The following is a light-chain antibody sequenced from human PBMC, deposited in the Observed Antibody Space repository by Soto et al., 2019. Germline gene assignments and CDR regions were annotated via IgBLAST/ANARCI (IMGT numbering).Light chain of an antibody. CDR2: DVS. CDR3: SSFSSSSTLVV. Sequence: QSALTQPASVSGSPGQSITISCSGTNSDVGGYNYVSWYQQHPGKAPQLMIYDVSNRPSGVSNRFSGSKSGNTASLTISGLQAEDEADYYRSSFSSSSTLVVFGGGTKLTVL. CDR1: NSDVGGYNY. J-gene: IGLJ2*01. V-gene: IGLV2-14*01.